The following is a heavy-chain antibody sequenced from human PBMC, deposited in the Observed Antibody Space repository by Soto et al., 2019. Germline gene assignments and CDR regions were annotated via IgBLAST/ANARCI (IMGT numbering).Heavy chain of an antibody. CDR1: GFTFSGSA. J-gene: IGHJ4*02. V-gene: IGHV3-73*02. D-gene: IGHD6-13*01. CDR2: IRSKANSYAT. Sequence: EVPLVESGGGLVQPGGSLKLSCAASGFTFSGSAMHWVRQASGKGLEWVGRIRSKANSYATAYAASVKGRFTISRDDSKNTAYLQMNSLKTEDTAVYYCTTIAAAGITYWGQGTLVTVSS. CDR3: TTIAAAGITY.